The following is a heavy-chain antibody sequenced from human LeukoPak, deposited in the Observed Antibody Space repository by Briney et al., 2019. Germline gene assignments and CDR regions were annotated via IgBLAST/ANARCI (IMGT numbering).Heavy chain of an antibody. J-gene: IGHJ4*02. D-gene: IGHD3-10*01. CDR3: ARATRQSLFPIYYGSGSHFDY. V-gene: IGHV1-2*02. Sequence: SVKVSCKASGYTFTGSYMHRGRQAPGQRLKWMGWSNPTNGGTNYAQKFQGRVTMTRDTSISTAYMELSRLRSDDTAVYYCARATRQSLFPIYYGSGSHFDYWGQGTLVTVSS. CDR1: GYTFTGSY. CDR2: SNPTNGGT.